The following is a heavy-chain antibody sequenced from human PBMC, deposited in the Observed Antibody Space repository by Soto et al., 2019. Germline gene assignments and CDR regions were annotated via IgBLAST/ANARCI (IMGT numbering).Heavy chain of an antibody. CDR2: ISYDGSNQ. CDR1: GFTFGSYV. J-gene: IGHJ4*02. CDR3: AREDEAYCGDDCYRSRSCDY. V-gene: IGHV3-30-3*01. Sequence: PGGSLRLSCAASGFTFGSYVMHWVRQAPCKGLEWVAAISYDGSNQYYTDSVKGRFTISRDNSKSTLYLQMNSLRPEDTAIYYCAREDEAYCGDDCYRSRSCDYWGQGTLVTVSS. D-gene: IGHD2-21*02.